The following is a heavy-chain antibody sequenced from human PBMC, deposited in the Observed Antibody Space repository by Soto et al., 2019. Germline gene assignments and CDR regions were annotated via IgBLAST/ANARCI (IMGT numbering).Heavy chain of an antibody. D-gene: IGHD1-1*01. Sequence: QVQLQESGPGLVKPSGTLSLTCDVSGYSISSTYWWSWVRQSPLEGLEWIGEIYPTTGRANYNPSLRSRVTISAASSKNQFSLNLRSVTAADTAVYYCARHVGVTGTRGFDYWGQGIPVSVSS. CDR1: GYSISSTYW. CDR3: ARHVGVTGTRGFDY. V-gene: IGHV4-4*02. J-gene: IGHJ4*02. CDR2: IYPTTGRA.